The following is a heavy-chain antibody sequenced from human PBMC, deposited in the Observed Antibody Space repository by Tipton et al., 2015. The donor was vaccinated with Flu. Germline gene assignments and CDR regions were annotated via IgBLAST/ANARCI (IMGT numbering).Heavy chain of an antibody. D-gene: IGHD3-9*01. CDR3: ARSDILTGYYPGEFDP. CDR2: ISAYNGNT. Sequence: QLVQSGAEVKKPGASVKVSCKASGYTFTSYGISWVRQAPGQGLEWMGWISAYNGNTNYAQKLQGRVTMTTDTSTSTAYMELRSLRSDDTAVYYWARSDILTGYYPGEFDPWGQGTLVTVSS. CDR1: GYTFTSYG. V-gene: IGHV1-18*01. J-gene: IGHJ5*02.